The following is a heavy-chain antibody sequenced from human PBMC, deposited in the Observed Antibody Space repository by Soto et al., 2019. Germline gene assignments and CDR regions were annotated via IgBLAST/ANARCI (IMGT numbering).Heavy chain of an antibody. CDR3: ARDLFTTEQTTSGSYYYYGMDV. CDR2: IIPIFGTA. V-gene: IGHV1-69*13. J-gene: IGHJ6*02. D-gene: IGHD1-26*01. CDR1: GGTFSSYA. Sequence: VASVKVSCKASGGTFSSYAISWVRQAPGQGLEWMGGIIPIFGTANYAQKFQGRVTITADESTSTAYMELSSLRSEDTAVYYCARDLFTTEQTTSGSYYYYGMDVWGQGTTVTVSS.